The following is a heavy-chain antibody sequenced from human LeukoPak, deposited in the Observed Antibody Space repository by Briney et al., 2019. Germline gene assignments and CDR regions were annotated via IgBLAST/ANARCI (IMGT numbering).Heavy chain of an antibody. Sequence: GGSLRLSCEASGFTFSSYSMNWVRQAPGKGLEWVSYISSSGSTIYYADSVKGRFTISSDNARNSLYLRMKGPRDEDTAVYYCARDLRFYSDTSGYYSRDPYYFDYWGQGTLVTVSS. CDR1: GFTFSSYS. V-gene: IGHV3-48*02. D-gene: IGHD3-22*01. CDR3: ARDLRFYSDTSGYYSRDPYYFDY. J-gene: IGHJ4*02. CDR2: ISSSGSTI.